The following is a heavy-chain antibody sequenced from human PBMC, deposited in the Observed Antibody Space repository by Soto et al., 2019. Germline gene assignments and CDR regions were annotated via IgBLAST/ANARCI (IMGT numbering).Heavy chain of an antibody. J-gene: IGHJ3*02. V-gene: IGHV4-31*03. Sequence: TLSLISPVSSCPPSPDGYFLSWIRQHPGKGLEWIGYIYYSGSTYYNPSLKSRVTISVDTSKNQFSLKLSSVTAADTAVYYCARDLWVNVGAFDIWGQGTMVT. CDR3: ARDLWVNVGAFDI. CDR1: SCPPSPDGYF. D-gene: IGHD3-16*01. CDR2: IYYSGST.